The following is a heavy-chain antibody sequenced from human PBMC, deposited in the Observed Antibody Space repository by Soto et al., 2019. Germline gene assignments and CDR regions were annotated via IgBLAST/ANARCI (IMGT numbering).Heavy chain of an antibody. V-gene: IGHV1-46*01. CDR3: ARVPAGIAAGTAFDI. CDR2: INPSGGST. Sequence: ASVKVSCKASGYTFTSYYMHWVRQAPGQGLEWMGIINPSGGSTSYAQKFQGRVTMTRDTSTSTVYMELSSLRSEDTAVYYCARVPAGIAAGTAFDIWGQGTMVTVSS. CDR1: GYTFTSYY. D-gene: IGHD6-25*01. J-gene: IGHJ3*02.